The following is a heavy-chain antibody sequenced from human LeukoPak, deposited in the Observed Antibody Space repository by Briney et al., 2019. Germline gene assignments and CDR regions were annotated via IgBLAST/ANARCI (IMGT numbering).Heavy chain of an antibody. Sequence: GGSLRLSCAASGFTFTSYAMSWVRQVSGKGLEWVSVISGSGGSIYYADSVKGRFTISRDNSKNTLYLQMKSLRAEDTAVYYCAKEIYGDPTGGRFQHWGQGTLVTVSS. CDR1: GFTFTSYA. V-gene: IGHV3-23*01. CDR2: ISGSGGSI. J-gene: IGHJ1*01. D-gene: IGHD4/OR15-4a*01. CDR3: AKEIYGDPTGGRFQH.